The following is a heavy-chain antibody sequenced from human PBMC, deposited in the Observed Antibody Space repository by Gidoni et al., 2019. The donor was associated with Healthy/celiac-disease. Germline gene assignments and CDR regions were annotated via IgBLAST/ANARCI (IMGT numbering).Heavy chain of an antibody. Sequence: QLQLQESGPGLVKPSETLSLTCTVSGGSISSSSYYWGWIRQPPGKGLEWIGSIYYSGGTYYNPSLKSRVTISVDTSKNQFSLKLSSVTAADTAVYYCARQPTYYYDSSGYYGFDYWGQGTLVTVSS. CDR1: GGSISSSSYY. D-gene: IGHD3-22*01. J-gene: IGHJ4*02. V-gene: IGHV4-39*01. CDR2: IYYSGGT. CDR3: ARQPTYYYDSSGYYGFDY.